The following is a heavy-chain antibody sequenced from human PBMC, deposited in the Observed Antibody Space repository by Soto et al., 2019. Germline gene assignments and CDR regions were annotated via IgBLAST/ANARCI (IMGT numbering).Heavy chain of an antibody. D-gene: IGHD5-18*01. V-gene: IGHV3-7*01. J-gene: IGHJ4*02. CDR1: GFTFSSYW. CDR2: IKQDGSEK. CDR3: ASSGNSYGYRAPLW. Sequence: PGGSLRLSCAASGFTFSSYWMHWVRQAPGKGLEWVANIKQDGSEKNYVDSVKGRFTISRDNAMNSLYLQMNSLRVEDMGVYYCASSGNSYGYRAPLWWGQGTLVTVSS.